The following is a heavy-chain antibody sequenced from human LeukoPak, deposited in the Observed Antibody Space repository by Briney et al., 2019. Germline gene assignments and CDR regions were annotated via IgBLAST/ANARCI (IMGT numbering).Heavy chain of an antibody. CDR3: ARAGNYYTSGSYLGY. CDR2: IYYSGST. CDR1: GGSISSYY. V-gene: IGHV4-59*01. J-gene: IGHJ4*02. Sequence: SETLSLTCTVSGGSISSYYWSWIRQPPGKGLEWIGYIYYSGSTNYNPSLKSRVAISLDTSKNQFSLRLSSVTAAGTAVYYCARAGNYYTSGSYLGYWGQGTLVTVSS. D-gene: IGHD3-10*01.